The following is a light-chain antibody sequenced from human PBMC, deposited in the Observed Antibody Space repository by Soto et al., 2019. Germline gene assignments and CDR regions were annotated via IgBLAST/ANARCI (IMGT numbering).Light chain of an antibody. CDR2: GAS. J-gene: IGKJ2*01. Sequence: EIVLTQSPGTLSLSPGERATLSCRASQSVSSSYLAWYQQKPGQAPRLPIYGASSRATGIPDRFSGSGSGTDFTLTISRLEPEDFAVDYCQHYGSSGYTFGQGTKLEIK. CDR3: QHYGSSGYT. V-gene: IGKV3-20*01. CDR1: QSVSSSY.